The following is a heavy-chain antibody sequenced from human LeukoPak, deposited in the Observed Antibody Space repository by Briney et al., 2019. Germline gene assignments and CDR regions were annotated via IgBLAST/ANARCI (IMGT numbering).Heavy chain of an antibody. D-gene: IGHD2-15*01. J-gene: IGHJ3*01. Sequence: PSETLSLTCTVSGGSISSSYSYWGWLRQPPGKGLEWIGTIYYSGSTYYNLSLKSRVTMSVDTSKNQFSLKLRSLTAADTAVYYCARELLGDEDAFDFWGLGTMVTVSS. CDR1: GGSISSSYSY. V-gene: IGHV4-39*07. CDR2: IYYSGST. CDR3: ARELLGDEDAFDF.